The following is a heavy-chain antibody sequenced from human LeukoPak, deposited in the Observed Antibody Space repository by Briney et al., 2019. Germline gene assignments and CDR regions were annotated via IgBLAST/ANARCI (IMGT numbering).Heavy chain of an antibody. CDR2: IYSGGYT. V-gene: IGHV3-66*01. CDR1: GLTVTDNH. CDR3: ARGDIVATTIDY. Sequence: GSLRLSCAASGLTVTDNHMSWVRQAPGKGLEWVSVIYSGGYTYYADSVKGRFTISRDKSQSTLYLQMNSLRAEDTAVYCCARGDIVATTIDYWGQGTLVTVSS. D-gene: IGHD5-12*01. J-gene: IGHJ4*02.